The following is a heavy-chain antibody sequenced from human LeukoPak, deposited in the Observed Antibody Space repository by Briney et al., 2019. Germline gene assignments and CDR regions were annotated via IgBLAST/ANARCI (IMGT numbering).Heavy chain of an antibody. CDR2: IYPGDSDT. CDR3: ARQARCGGDCYSVNYYYYGMDV. V-gene: IGHV5-51*01. CDR1: GYSFTSYW. Sequence: GESLKISCQGSGYSFTSYWIGWVRQMPGKGLEWMGIIYPGDSDTRYSPSFQGQVTISADKSISTAYLQWSSLKASDTAMDYCARQARCGGDCYSVNYYYYGMDVWGQGTTVTVSS. D-gene: IGHD2-21*02. J-gene: IGHJ6*02.